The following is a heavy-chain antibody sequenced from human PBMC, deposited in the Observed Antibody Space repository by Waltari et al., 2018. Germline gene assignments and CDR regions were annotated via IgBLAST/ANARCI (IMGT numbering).Heavy chain of an antibody. J-gene: IGHJ4*02. CDR1: GYSTTRAYY. Sequence: QVQLQESGPGLGKPSETLSLTCAVPGYSTTRAYYWGCTRQPPGKGLEWIGSIYHSGSTYYNPSLKSRVTIAVDTSKNQFSLKLSSVTAADTAVYYCARHGGEVEWASPYLVLYWGQGTLVTVSS. D-gene: IGHD1-26*01. CDR3: ARHGGEVEWASPYLVLY. V-gene: IGHV4-38-2*01. CDR2: IYHSGST.